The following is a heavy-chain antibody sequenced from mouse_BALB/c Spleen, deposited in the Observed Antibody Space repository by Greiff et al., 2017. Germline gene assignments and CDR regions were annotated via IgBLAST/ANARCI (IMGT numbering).Heavy chain of an antibody. V-gene: IGHV3-8*02. D-gene: IGHD2-4*01. J-gene: IGHJ3*01. CDR2: ISYSGST. CDR3: ATYDYDGGWFAY. Sequence: EVKLVESGPSLVKPSQTLSLTCSVTGDSITSGYWNWIRKFPGNKLESMGYISYSGSTYYNPSLKSRISITRDTSKNQYYLQLNSVTTEDTATYYSATYDYDGGWFAYWGQGTLVTVSA. CDR1: GDSITSGY.